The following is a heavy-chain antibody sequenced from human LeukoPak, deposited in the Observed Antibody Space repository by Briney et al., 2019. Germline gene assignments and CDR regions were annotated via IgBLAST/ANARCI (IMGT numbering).Heavy chain of an antibody. J-gene: IGHJ6*02. CDR2: IYYSGST. V-gene: IGHV4-31*03. CDR3: ARWALGNSSSSLYYYYYGMDV. D-gene: IGHD6-6*01. Sequence: SQTLSLTCTVSGGFISSGGYYWSWIRQHPGKGLEWIGYIYYSGSTYYNPSLKSRVTISVDTSKNQFSLKLSSVTAADTAVYYCARWALGNSSSSLYYYYYGMDVWGQGTTVTVSS. CDR1: GGFISSGGYY.